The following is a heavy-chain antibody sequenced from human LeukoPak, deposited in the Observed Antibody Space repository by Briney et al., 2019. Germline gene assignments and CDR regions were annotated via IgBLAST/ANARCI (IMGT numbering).Heavy chain of an antibody. V-gene: IGHV1-2*02. Sequence: ASVKVSCKASGYTFTGYYMHWVRQAPGQGLEWMRWINPNSGGTNYAQKFQGRVTMTRDTSISTAYMELSRLRSDDTAVYYCARDAEIYYYYYMDVWGKGTTVTVSS. J-gene: IGHJ6*03. CDR2: INPNSGGT. CDR3: ARDAEIYYYYYMDV. CDR1: GYTFTGYY. D-gene: IGHD5-24*01.